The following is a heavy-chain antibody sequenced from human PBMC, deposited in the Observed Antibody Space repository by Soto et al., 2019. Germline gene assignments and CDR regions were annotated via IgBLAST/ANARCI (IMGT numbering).Heavy chain of an antibody. CDR2: IYYSGST. Sequence: QLQLQESGPGLVKPSETLSLTCTVSGGSISSSSYYWGWIRQPPGKGLEWIGSIYYSGSTYYNPSLKSRVTISVDTSKNQFSLKLSSVTAADTAVYYCARRMTNGRDYYYYMDVWGKGTTVTVSS. V-gene: IGHV4-39*01. CDR1: GGSISSSSYY. CDR3: ARRMTNGRDYYYYMDV. D-gene: IGHD2-8*01. J-gene: IGHJ6*03.